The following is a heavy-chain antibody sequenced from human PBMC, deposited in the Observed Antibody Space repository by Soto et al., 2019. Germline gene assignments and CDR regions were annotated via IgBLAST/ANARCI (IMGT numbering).Heavy chain of an antibody. D-gene: IGHD3-16*01. CDR3: ARMGDVPYYFYGMDV. J-gene: IGHJ6*02. CDR2: INGYNGNT. Sequence: QVQLVQSGAEVKKPGASVKVSCKASGYTFTSYGITWVRQAPGQGLEWLGGINGYNGNTNYAQKLQGRVTMTTDTSTSTAYMELRSLRSDDTAVYYCARMGDVPYYFYGMDVWGQGTTVTVSS. CDR1: GYTFTSYG. V-gene: IGHV1-18*01.